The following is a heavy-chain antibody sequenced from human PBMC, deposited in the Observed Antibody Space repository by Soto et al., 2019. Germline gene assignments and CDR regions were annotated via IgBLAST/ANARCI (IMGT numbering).Heavy chain of an antibody. Sequence: GASVKVSCKVSGYTLTELSMHWVRQAPGRGLEWMGGFDPEDGETIYAQKFQGRVTMTEDTSTDTAYMELSSLRSEDTAVYYCATDFSSSWYLDAFDIWGQGTMVTVSS. D-gene: IGHD6-13*01. V-gene: IGHV1-24*01. CDR1: GYTLTELS. CDR3: ATDFSSSWYLDAFDI. J-gene: IGHJ3*02. CDR2: FDPEDGET.